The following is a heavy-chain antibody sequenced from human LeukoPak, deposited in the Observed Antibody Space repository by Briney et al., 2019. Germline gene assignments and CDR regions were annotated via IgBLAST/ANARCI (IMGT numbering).Heavy chain of an antibody. CDR3: ARVVGATLEIDY. CDR1: GGTFSSYA. Sequence: ASVKVSCKASGGTFSSYAISWVRQAPGQGLEWMGGIIPIFGTANYAQKFQGRVTITTDESTSTAYMELRSLRSEDTAVYYCARVVGATLEIDYWGQGTLVTVSS. CDR2: IIPIFGTA. V-gene: IGHV1-69*05. D-gene: IGHD1-26*01. J-gene: IGHJ4*02.